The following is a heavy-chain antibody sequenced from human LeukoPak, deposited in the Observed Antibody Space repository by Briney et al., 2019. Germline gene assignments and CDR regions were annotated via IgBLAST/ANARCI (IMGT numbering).Heavy chain of an antibody. CDR2: ISSNGGST. V-gene: IGHV3-64*04. CDR1: GFTFSSYA. D-gene: IGHD6-19*01. J-gene: IGHJ4*02. Sequence: PGGSLRLSCSASGFTFSSYAMHWVRQAPGKGLEYVSAISSNGGSTYYADSVKGRFTLSRDNSKNTLYLQMNSLRAEDTAVYYCAKDARRSSGWWFFDHWGQGTLVTVSS. CDR3: AKDARRSSGWWFFDH.